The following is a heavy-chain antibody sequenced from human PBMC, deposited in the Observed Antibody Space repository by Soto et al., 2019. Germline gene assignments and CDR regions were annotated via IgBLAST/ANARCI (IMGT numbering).Heavy chain of an antibody. CDR1: GFSFSIFW. CDR3: TRGGGYSGYDPFDY. Sequence: EVQLVESGGYLVQPGGSLRLSCAASGFSFSIFWMHWVRQAPGKGLVWVSSINGGGSSADYADSVKGRFTFSRDNAKNTVYLQRNSLRDEDTAVYYCTRGGGYSGYDPFDYWGQGTLVTVSS. J-gene: IGHJ4*02. CDR2: INGGGSSA. D-gene: IGHD5-12*01. V-gene: IGHV3-74*01.